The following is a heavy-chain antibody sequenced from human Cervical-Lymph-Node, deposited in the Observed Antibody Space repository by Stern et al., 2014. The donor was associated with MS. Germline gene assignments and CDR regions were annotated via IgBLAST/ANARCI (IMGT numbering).Heavy chain of an antibody. CDR2: MNPNSGSP. CDR3: ARGARGGRFDS. D-gene: IGHD3-10*01. V-gene: IGHV1-8*03. J-gene: IGHJ4*02. CDR1: GYTFTTYD. Sequence: VQLVESGAEVKKPGASVKVSCAASGYTFTTYDINWVRQAAGQGLEWMGWMNPNSGSPGYARKFQGRVTITRDTSISTAYMELSSLRSEDTAVYYCARGARGGRFDSWGQGTLVTVSS.